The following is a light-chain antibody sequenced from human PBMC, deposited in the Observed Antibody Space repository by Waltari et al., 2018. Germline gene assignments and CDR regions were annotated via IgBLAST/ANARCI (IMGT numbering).Light chain of an antibody. J-gene: IGKJ3*01. CDR3: QQYNNWPPL. V-gene: IGKV3-15*01. CDR2: GSS. CDR1: QSVSSN. Sequence: EIVMTQSPATLSVSPGERATLSCSASQSVSSNLAWYQQKPGQAPRPLIYGSSTRATGIPARFSGSGSVTEFTLTISSLQSEDFAVYYCQQYNNWPPLFGPGTKVDIK.